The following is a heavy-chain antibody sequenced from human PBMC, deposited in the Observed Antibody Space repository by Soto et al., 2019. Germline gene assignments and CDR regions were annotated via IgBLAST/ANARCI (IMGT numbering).Heavy chain of an antibody. V-gene: IGHV3-30-3*01. Sequence: QVQLVESGGGVVQPGRSLRLSCAASGFTFSSYAMHWVRQAPGKGLEWVAVISYDGSNKYYADSVKGRFTIYRDNSKNTLYLQMNSLRAEDTAVYYCARAGCDGGSCYALVGLRYGMDVWGQGTTVTVSS. CDR3: ARAGCDGGSCYALVGLRYGMDV. CDR1: GFTFSSYA. J-gene: IGHJ6*02. CDR2: ISYDGSNK. D-gene: IGHD2-15*01.